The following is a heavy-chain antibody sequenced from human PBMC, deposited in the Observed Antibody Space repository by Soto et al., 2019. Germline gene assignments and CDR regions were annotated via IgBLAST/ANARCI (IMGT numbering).Heavy chain of an antibody. D-gene: IGHD6-13*01. CDR1: GGTFSSYA. J-gene: IGHJ5*02. CDR2: IIPIFGTA. CDR3: AIDIGAAAGTGGYNWFDP. V-gene: IGHV1-69*01. Sequence: QVQLVQSGAEVKKPGSSVKVSCKASGGTFSSYAISWVRQAPGQGLEWMGGIIPIFGTANYAQKFQGRVTITADESTSTAYMELSSLRSADTAVYYCAIDIGAAAGTGGYNWFDPWGQGTLVTVSS.